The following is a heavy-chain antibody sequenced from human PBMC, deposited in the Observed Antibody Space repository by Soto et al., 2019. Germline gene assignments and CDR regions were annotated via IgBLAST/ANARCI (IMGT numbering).Heavy chain of an antibody. D-gene: IGHD2-15*01. Sequence: GGSLRLSCAASGFTFSSYAMHWVRQAPGKGLEWVAVISYDGSNKYYADSVKGRFTISRDNSKNTLYLQMNSLRAEDTAVYYCARGPRKYCSGGSCYSGLGYWGQGTLVTVSS. CDR1: GFTFSSYA. V-gene: IGHV3-30-3*01. J-gene: IGHJ4*02. CDR2: ISYDGSNK. CDR3: ARGPRKYCSGGSCYSGLGY.